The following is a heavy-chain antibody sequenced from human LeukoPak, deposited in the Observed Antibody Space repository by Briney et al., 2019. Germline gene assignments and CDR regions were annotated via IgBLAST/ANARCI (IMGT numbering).Heavy chain of an antibody. D-gene: IGHD3-22*01. CDR3: ATNPTYYYDSSGYSPLDY. Sequence: ASVKVSCKASGYTFTGYYMHWVRQAPGQGLEWMGWINPNSGGTNYAQKFQGRVTMTRDTSISTAYMELSRLRSDDTAVCYCATNPTYYYDSSGYSPLDYWGQGTLVTVSS. J-gene: IGHJ4*02. V-gene: IGHV1-2*02. CDR2: INPNSGGT. CDR1: GYTFTGYY.